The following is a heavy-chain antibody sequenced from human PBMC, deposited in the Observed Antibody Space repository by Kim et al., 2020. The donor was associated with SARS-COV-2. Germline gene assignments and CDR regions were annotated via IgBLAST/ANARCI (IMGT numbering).Heavy chain of an antibody. V-gene: IGHV4-59*01. J-gene: IGHJ4*02. Sequence: SETLSLTCTVSGGSISSYYWSWIRQPPGKGLEWIGYIYYSGSTNYNPSLKSRVTISVDTSKNQFSLKLSSVTAADTAVYYCARGGNNNQSKSRIDYWGQGTLVTVSS. CDR1: GGSISSYY. CDR3: ARGGNNNQSKSRIDY. D-gene: IGHD1-20*01. CDR2: IYYSGST.